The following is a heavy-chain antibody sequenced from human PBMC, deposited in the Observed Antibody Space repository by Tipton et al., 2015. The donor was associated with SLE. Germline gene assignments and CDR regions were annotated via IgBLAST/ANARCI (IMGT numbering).Heavy chain of an antibody. J-gene: IGHJ3*02. CDR3: ARTLDALDI. CDR2: VYTSGSP. V-gene: IGHV4-61*02. Sequence: TLSLTCTVSGVSISSDSYYWNWIRQPAGKGLEWIGRVYTSGSPYYNPPLQSRVVMSMDKSKNQFSLKLTAVTAADTAVYYCARTLDALDIWGQGTMVTVSS. CDR1: GVSISSDSYY.